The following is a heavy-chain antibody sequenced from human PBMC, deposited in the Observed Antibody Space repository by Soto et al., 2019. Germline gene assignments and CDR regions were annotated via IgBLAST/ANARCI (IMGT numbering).Heavy chain of an antibody. V-gene: IGHV3-53*01. CDR2: IYSGGSR. CDR3: ARSMMVRGVLFDL. D-gene: IGHD3-10*01. J-gene: IGHJ4*02. CDR1: GFSVSGNY. Sequence: EVQLVESGGGLIQPGGSLRLSCEVSGFSVSGNYMSWVRQAPGKGLDWVSVIYSGGSRYYADSVRGRFTISRDESQNTLYLQMNNLRAEDTAAYYCARSMMVRGVLFDLWGRGSLVSVSS.